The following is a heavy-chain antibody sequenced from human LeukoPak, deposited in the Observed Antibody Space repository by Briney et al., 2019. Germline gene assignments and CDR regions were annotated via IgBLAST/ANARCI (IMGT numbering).Heavy chain of an antibody. J-gene: IGHJ4*02. Sequence: PGGSLRLSCAASGFTFDDYTMHWVRQAPGKGLEWVSLISWDGGSTYYADSVKGRFTISRNNSKNSLYLQINSLRSEDTALYYCAKAAGDDLRYYFDYWGQGTLVTVSS. D-gene: IGHD4-17*01. CDR1: GFTFDDYT. V-gene: IGHV3-43*01. CDR3: AKAAGDDLRYYFDY. CDR2: ISWDGGST.